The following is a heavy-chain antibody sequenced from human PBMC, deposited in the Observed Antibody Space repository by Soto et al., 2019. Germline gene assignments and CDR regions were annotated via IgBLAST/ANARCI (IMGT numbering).Heavy chain of an antibody. J-gene: IGHJ4*02. CDR1: GYTFTGYY. CDR2: INPNSGGT. D-gene: IGHD3-22*01. V-gene: IGHV1-2*04. CDR3: ARDRESSGYYPFYYIDY. Sequence: GASVKVSCKASGYTFTGYYMHWVRQAPGQGLEWMGWINPNSGGTNYAQKFQGWVTMTRDTSISTAYMELSRLRSDDTAVYYCARDRESSGYYPFYYIDYWGQGTLVTVSS.